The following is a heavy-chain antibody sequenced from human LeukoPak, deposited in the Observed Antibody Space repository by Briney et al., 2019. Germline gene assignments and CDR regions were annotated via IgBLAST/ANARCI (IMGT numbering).Heavy chain of an antibody. CDR1: GFTFSSYA. D-gene: IGHD5-18*01. V-gene: IGHV3-21*01. CDR3: ATIQLWSNYYYYMDV. CDR2: ISSSSSYI. Sequence: GGSLRLSCAASGFTFSSYAMSWVRQAPGKGLEWVSSISSSSSYIYYADSVKGRFTISRDNAKNSLYLQMNSLRAEDTAVYYCATIQLWSNYYYYMDVWGKGTTVTVSS. J-gene: IGHJ6*03.